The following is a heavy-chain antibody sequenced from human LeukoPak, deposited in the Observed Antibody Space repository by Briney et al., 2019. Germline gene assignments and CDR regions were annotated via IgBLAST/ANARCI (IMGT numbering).Heavy chain of an antibody. V-gene: IGHV4-34*01. J-gene: IGHJ6*02. CDR1: GGSFSGYN. CDR2: INHSGST. Sequence: SETLSLTCAVYGGSFSGYNWSWIRQPPGKRLEWIGEINHSGSTNYNPSLKSRVTISVDTSKNQFSLKLSSVTAADTAVYYCARGIAAAGSLYYYGMDVWGQETTDTVSS. D-gene: IGHD6-13*01. CDR3: ARGIAAAGSLYYYGMDV.